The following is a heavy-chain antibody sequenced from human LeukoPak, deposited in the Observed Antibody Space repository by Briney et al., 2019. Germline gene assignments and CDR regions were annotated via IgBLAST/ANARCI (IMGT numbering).Heavy chain of an antibody. V-gene: IGHV4-39*01. CDR1: GGSISSSSYY. Sequence: PSETLSLTCTVSGGSISSSSYYWGWIRQPPGKGLEWIGSIYYSGSTYYNPSLKSRVTISVDTSKNQFSLKLSSVTAADTAVYYCARQMTTVTTVAWFDPWGQGTLVTVSS. J-gene: IGHJ5*02. CDR3: ARQMTTVTTVAWFDP. CDR2: IYYSGST. D-gene: IGHD4-17*01.